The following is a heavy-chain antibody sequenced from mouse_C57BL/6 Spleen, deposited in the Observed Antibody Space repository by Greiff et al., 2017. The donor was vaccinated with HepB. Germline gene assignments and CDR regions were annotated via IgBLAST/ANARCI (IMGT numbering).Heavy chain of an antibody. J-gene: IGHJ4*01. Sequence: QVQLQQSGAELVKPGASVKISCKASGYAFSSYWMNWVKQRPGKGLEWIGQIYPGDGDTNYNGKFKGKATLTADKSSSTAYMQLSSLTSEDAAVYFWARRTHYYAMDYWGQGTSVTVSS. CDR3: ARRTHYYAMDY. CDR2: IYPGDGDT. CDR1: GYAFSSYW. V-gene: IGHV1-80*01.